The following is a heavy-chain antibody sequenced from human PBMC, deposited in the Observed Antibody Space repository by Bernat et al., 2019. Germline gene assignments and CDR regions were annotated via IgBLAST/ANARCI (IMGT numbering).Heavy chain of an antibody. J-gene: IGHJ4*02. CDR2: IWYDGGNK. Sequence: QVQLVESGGGVVQPGRSLRLSCAASGFTFSSYGMHWVRQAPGKGLEWVTVIWYDGGNKYYADSVKGRFTISRDNSKNTLYLQMNSLRAEDTAVYYCAREREGLWFGTFDYWGQGTLVTVSS. D-gene: IGHD3-10*01. CDR3: AREREGLWFGTFDY. CDR1: GFTFSSYG. V-gene: IGHV3-33*01.